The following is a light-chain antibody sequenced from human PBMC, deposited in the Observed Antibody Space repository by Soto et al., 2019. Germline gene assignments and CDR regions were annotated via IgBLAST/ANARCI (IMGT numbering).Light chain of an antibody. Sequence: EIVLTQSPATLSLSPGERATLSCRASQSLSKYLAWYQQKPGQAPRLLIYDTSNMATGIPARFSGSGSGTDFTLIISSLEPEDFAVYYCQQRSNWPPSTFGQGTRLEIK. CDR1: QSLSKY. CDR2: DTS. CDR3: QQRSNWPPST. J-gene: IGKJ5*01. V-gene: IGKV3-11*01.